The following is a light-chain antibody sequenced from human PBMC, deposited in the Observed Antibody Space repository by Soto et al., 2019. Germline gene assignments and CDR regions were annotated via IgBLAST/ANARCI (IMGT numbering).Light chain of an antibody. J-gene: IGKJ4*01. V-gene: IGKV2-28*01. CDR3: MQSIQTPLT. CDR2: LGS. Sequence: EIVMTQSPLSLPVIPGEPASISCRSSQSLLHSNGYNYLDWYLQKPGQPPQLLIYLGSNWASGVPDRFSGSGSGTDFTLKISRVEAEDVGIYYCMQSIQTPLTFGGGTKVEIK. CDR1: QSLLHSNGYNY.